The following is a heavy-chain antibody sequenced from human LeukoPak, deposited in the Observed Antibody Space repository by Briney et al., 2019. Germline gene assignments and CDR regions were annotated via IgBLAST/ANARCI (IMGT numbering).Heavy chain of an antibody. J-gene: IGHJ3*02. CDR3: ARDAIYFGAFDI. Sequence: MPSETLSLTCTVSGGSNSSGDYYWSWIRQPPGKGLEWIGYIYYSGSTCYNPSLKSRVTISVDTSKNQFSLKLSSVTAADTAVYYCARDAIYFGAFDIWGQGTMVTVSS. V-gene: IGHV4-30-4*01. CDR1: GGSNSSGDYY. D-gene: IGHD2/OR15-2a*01. CDR2: IYYSGST.